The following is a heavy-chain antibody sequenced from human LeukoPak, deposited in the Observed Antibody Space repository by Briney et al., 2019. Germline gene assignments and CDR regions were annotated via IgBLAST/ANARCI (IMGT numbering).Heavy chain of an antibody. CDR1: GFTFRNYG. V-gene: IGHV3-23*01. J-gene: IGHJ6*04. CDR2: ISTNGRDT. D-gene: IGHD6-13*01. CDR3: AKDISSSSWYLASMDV. Sequence: GGSLRLSCAASGFTFRNYGFIWVRQAPGKRLEWVAGISTNGRDTHYGDSVKGRFTLSRDNSKNTLYLQMNSLRAEDTAVYYCAKDISSSSWYLASMDVWGKGTTVTVSS.